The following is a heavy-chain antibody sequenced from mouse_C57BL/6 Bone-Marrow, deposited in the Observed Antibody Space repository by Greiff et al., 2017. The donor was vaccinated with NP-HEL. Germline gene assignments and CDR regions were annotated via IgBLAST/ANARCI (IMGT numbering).Heavy chain of an antibody. CDR1: GYTFTSYW. CDR2: IYPGSGST. Sequence: QVQLQQPGAELVKPGASVKMSCKASGYTFTSYWITWVKQRPGQGLEWIGDIYPGSGSTNYNEKFKSKATLTVDTSSSTAYMQLSSLTSEDSAVYYCAGSGHDYDVWFAYWGQGTLVTVSA. D-gene: IGHD2-4*01. J-gene: IGHJ3*01. CDR3: AGSGHDYDVWFAY. V-gene: IGHV1-55*01.